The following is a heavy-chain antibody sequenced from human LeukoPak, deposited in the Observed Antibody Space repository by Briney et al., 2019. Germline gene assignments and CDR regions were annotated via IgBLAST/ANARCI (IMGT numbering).Heavy chain of an antibody. CDR2: RSYDGSNK. J-gene: IGHJ4*02. V-gene: IGHV3-30*03. Sequence: PGRSLRLSCVVSGFTLSDYGMHWVRQAPGKGLEWVAVRSYDGSNKYYADSVKGRFTISRDNSKNTLYLQMSSLRVEDTAVYYCARARGGNHRYPFDLWGQGTLVTVSS. CDR3: ARARGGNHRYPFDL. CDR1: GFTLSDYG. D-gene: IGHD3-16*02.